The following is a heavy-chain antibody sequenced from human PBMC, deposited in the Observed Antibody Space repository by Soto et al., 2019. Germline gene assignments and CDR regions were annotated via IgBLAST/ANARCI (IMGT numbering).Heavy chain of an antibody. CDR2: IYSSGSA. Sequence: SETLSLTCTVSGGSISTHYWSWIRQPAGKGLEWIGRIYSSGSANYSPSLKSRVTMSVDTSKNQFSLKLSSVTAADTALYYCARDHSYCSGTTCHESYGMDVWGQGTTVTVS. V-gene: IGHV4-4*07. CDR3: ARDHSYCSGTTCHESYGMDV. J-gene: IGHJ6*02. D-gene: IGHD2-2*01. CDR1: GGSISTHY.